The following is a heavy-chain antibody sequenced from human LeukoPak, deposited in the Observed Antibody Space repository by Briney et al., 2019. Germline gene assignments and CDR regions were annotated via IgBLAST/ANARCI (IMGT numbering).Heavy chain of an antibody. J-gene: IGHJ4*02. V-gene: IGHV3-23*01. Sequence: PGGSLRLSCAGSGFTFSSHVMRWVRQAPGKGGEGVSTVSVSRHGSYYADSVKGRFTISTDNSTNTLYLQIHSPRADDTAVYYCAKDPLNGFNYFDYWGQGTLVTVSS. CDR2: VSVSRHGS. CDR1: GFTFSSHV. CDR3: AKDPLNGFNYFDY. D-gene: IGHD2-8*01.